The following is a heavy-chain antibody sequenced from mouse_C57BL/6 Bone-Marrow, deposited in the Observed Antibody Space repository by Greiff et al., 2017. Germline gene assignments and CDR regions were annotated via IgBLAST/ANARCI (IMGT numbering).Heavy chain of an antibody. CDR3: EREGYWAWFAY. CDR1: GYTFTSYW. V-gene: IGHV1-50*01. Sequence: QVQLLQPGAELVKPGASVKLSCTASGYTFTSYWMQWVQQRPGQGLEWIGEIDPSDSYTNYNQKFKGKATFTVDTSSSTDYMQLSSLTTEDSAVYYCEREGYWAWFAYWGQGTLVTVSA. CDR2: IDPSDSYT. J-gene: IGHJ3*01. D-gene: IGHD2-3*01.